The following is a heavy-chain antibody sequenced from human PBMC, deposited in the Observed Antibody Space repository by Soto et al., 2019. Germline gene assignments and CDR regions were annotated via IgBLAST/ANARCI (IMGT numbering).Heavy chain of an antibody. CDR3: ARGLPDYYYYYMDV. J-gene: IGHJ6*03. D-gene: IGHD3-16*01. V-gene: IGHV4-59*01. CDR2: IYYSGST. Sequence: SETLSLTCTVSGGSISSYYWSWIRQPPGKGLEWIGYIYYSGSTNYNPSLKSRVTISVDTSKNQFSLKLSSVTAADTAVYYCARGLPDYYYYYMDVWGKGTTVTVSS. CDR1: GGSISSYY.